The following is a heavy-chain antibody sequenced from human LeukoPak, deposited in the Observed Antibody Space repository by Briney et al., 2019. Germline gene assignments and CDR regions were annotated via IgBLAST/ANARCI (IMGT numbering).Heavy chain of an antibody. Sequence: GGSLRLSCAASGFTFSIYAMSWVRQAPGKGLEWLSAISGSGGSTYYADSVEGRFTISRDNSKNTLYLQMNSLRAEDTAVYYCAKVRGLYDSSGYPDYWGQGTLVTVSS. J-gene: IGHJ4*02. CDR3: AKVRGLYDSSGYPDY. D-gene: IGHD3-22*01. CDR1: GFTFSIYA. V-gene: IGHV3-23*01. CDR2: ISGSGGST.